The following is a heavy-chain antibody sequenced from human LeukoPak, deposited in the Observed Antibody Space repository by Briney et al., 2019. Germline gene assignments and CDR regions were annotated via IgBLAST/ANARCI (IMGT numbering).Heavy chain of an antibody. CDR2: ISWNSGSI. CDR1: GFTFDDYA. J-gene: IGHJ4*02. Sequence: GRSLRLSCAASGFTFDDYAMHWVRQAPGKGLEWVSGISWNSGSIDYAGSVKGRFTISRDNAKNSLYLQMNSLRAEDIALYYCTRDRGSRQWLVAPDYWGQGTLVTVSS. CDR3: TRDRGSRQWLVAPDY. D-gene: IGHD6-19*01. V-gene: IGHV3-9*03.